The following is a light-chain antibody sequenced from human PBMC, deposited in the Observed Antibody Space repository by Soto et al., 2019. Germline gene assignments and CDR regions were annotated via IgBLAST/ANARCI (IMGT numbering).Light chain of an antibody. J-gene: IGKJ2*01. V-gene: IGKV3-20*01. CDR1: QSVSCSN. CDR3: QQFDSPPYT. CDR2: GAS. Sequence: EIVFTQSPGPLSFSPGERAPLPRRASQSVSCSNLAWYQQKPGQAPRLLINGASSRATGTPDRFSGSGSGTDFTLTIARLEPEDFAVYYCQQFDSPPYTFGQGTKVDIK.